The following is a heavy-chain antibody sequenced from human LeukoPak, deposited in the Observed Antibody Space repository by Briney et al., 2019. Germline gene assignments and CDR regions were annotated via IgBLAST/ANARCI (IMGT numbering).Heavy chain of an antibody. CDR1: GFTFEVYA. CDR3: ATGGNGYHNDKYPY. CDR2: IRSRGYGGTP. Sequence: GGSLRLSCSCSGFTFEVYAMSWVCHAPGKGLEWLGFIRSRGYGGTPEYAASVKGRFTFSRDDSQSIAYLQMNSLKAEDTAVYYCATGGNGYHNDKYPYWGQGTLVTVSS. J-gene: IGHJ4*02. V-gene: IGHV3-49*04. D-gene: IGHD5-24*01.